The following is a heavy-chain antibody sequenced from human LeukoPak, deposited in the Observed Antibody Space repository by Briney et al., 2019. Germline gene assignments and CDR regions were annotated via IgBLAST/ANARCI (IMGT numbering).Heavy chain of an antibody. D-gene: IGHD2-21*02. CDR1: GFTFDDFG. CDR3: AKDISGDGPPYYYGMDV. J-gene: IGHJ6*02. Sequence: GGSLRLSCAASGFTFDDFGMHWVRQGPGKGLEWVPGISWNSGSIGYADSVKGRFTISRDNAKNSLYLQMNSLRAEDTALYYCAKDISGDGPPYYYGMDVWGQGTTVTVSS. V-gene: IGHV3-9*01. CDR2: ISWNSGSI.